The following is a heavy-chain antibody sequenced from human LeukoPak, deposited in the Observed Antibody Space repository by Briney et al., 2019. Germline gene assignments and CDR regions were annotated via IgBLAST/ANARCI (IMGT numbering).Heavy chain of an antibody. CDR1: GFTVSSNY. D-gene: IGHD3-16*01. J-gene: IGHJ4*02. V-gene: IGHV3-74*01. CDR3: ATDDYRGLGY. Sequence: VQPGGSLRLSCAASGFTVSSNYMSWVRQAPGKGLVWVSHITQDGSETFYADSVKGRFTISRDNAKNTVYLQMNNLRAEDTAVYYCATDDYRGLGYWGQGTLVTVSS. CDR2: ITQDGSET.